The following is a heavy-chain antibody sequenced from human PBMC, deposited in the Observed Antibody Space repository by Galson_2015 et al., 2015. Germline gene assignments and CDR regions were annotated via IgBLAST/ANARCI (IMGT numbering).Heavy chain of an antibody. CDR1: GFSFATYW. D-gene: IGHD2-8*01. Sequence: QSGAEVKKPGESLKISCTGSGFSFATYWIGWVRQVPGKGLEWMGVIYPGDLDTRYSPSFLGQATISADKSITTAYLQWSSLKASDTAMYYCARVRLYDNIDYWGQGTLVTVSS. CDR3: ARVRLYDNIDY. V-gene: IGHV5-51*01. J-gene: IGHJ4*02. CDR2: IYPGDLDT.